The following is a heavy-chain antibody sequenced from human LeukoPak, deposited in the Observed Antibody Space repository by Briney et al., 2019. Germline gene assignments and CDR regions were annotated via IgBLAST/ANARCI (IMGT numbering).Heavy chain of an antibody. D-gene: IGHD3-22*01. V-gene: IGHV3-7*01. CDR3: ARRYYYDSSVYYPLDH. CDR2: IKQDGSEK. Sequence: GGSLRLSCAGSGFTFSSYWMSWVRQAPGKGLEGVANIKQDGSEKDYVDSVKGRFTISRDKAKNTPSLQMNSLRAEDTALYYCARRYYYDSSVYYPLDHWGQGTLVTVSP. CDR1: GFTFSSYW. J-gene: IGHJ4*02.